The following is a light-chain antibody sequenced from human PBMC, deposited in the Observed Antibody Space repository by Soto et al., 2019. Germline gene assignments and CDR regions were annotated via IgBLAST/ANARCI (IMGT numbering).Light chain of an antibody. CDR3: TSYAGSSNWV. J-gene: IGLJ3*02. Sequence: QSALTQPPSASRSPGQSVTISCTGTGSDIGTYKYVSWYQQHPGQAPKLMIYEVSKRPSGVPDRFSGSKSGNTASLTVSGLQSEDEADYYCTSYAGSSNWVFGGGTQLTVL. V-gene: IGLV2-8*01. CDR2: EVS. CDR1: GSDIGTYKY.